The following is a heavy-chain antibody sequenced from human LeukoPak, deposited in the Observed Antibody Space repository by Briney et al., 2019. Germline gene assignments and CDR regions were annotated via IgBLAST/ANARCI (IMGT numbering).Heavy chain of an antibody. CDR3: ARESADNWFDP. CDR1: GFTVSNYY. V-gene: IGHV3-53*01. CDR2: IYSGGTT. Sequence: RSGGSLRLSCAASGFTVSNYYMSWVRQAPGKGLEWVSVIYSGGTTYYADSVKGRFTISRDVSENTLYLQMNSLRVEDTAMYYCARESADNWFDPWGQGTLVTVSS. J-gene: IGHJ5*02.